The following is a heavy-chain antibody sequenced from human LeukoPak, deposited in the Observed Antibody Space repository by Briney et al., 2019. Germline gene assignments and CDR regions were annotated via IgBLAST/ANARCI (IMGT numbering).Heavy chain of an antibody. J-gene: IGHJ5*02. CDR3: AKASVVYYDSSRGEGGFDP. D-gene: IGHD3-22*01. V-gene: IGHV3-9*01. CDR1: GFTFDDYA. Sequence: SGGSLRLSCAASGFTFDDYAMHWVRQAPGKGLEWVSGISWNSGSIGYADSVKGRFTISRDNAKNSLYLQKNSLRAEDTALYYCAKASVVYYDSSRGEGGFDPWGQGTLVTVSS. CDR2: ISWNSGSI.